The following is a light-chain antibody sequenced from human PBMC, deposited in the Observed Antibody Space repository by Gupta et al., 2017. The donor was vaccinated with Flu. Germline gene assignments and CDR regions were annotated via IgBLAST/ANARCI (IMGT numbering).Light chain of an antibody. CDR2: GAS. V-gene: IGKV1-27*01. Sequence: DIQIIQSPSSLSASVGDRVTITCRASQAIGNSLAWYQQKPGRVPKLLIYGASTLQLGVPSRFSGSGSGTDFTLTISILQPEDVATYYCQKYKSAPWTCGQGTKVEIK. CDR3: QKYKSAPWT. CDR1: QAIGNS. J-gene: IGKJ1*01.